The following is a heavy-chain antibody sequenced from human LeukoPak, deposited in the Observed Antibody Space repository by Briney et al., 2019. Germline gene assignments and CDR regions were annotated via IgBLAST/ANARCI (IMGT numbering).Heavy chain of an antibody. Sequence: PSETLSLTCRVSGASISGGTYYGGWIRQPPGKGLEWIGSIYYTGSTYDNPSLKSRVTISVDTSKNQFSLKLSSVTAADTAVYYCARRGGSGRAFDYWGQGTLVTVSS. CDR2: IYYTGST. CDR1: GASISGGTYY. J-gene: IGHJ4*02. V-gene: IGHV4-39*01. D-gene: IGHD1-26*01. CDR3: ARRGGSGRAFDY.